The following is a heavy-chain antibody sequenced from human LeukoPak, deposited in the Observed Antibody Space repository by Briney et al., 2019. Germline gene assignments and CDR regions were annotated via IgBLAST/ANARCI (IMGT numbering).Heavy chain of an antibody. Sequence: GASVKVSCKASGGTFSSYAISWVRQAPGQGLEWMGRIIPILGIANYAQKFQGRVTITADESTSTAYMELSSLRSEDTAVYYCARVEAVSPRSYYYYYMDVWGKGTTVTVSS. CDR1: GGTFSSYA. J-gene: IGHJ6*03. CDR2: IIPILGIA. CDR3: ARVEAVSPRSYYYYYMDV. V-gene: IGHV1-69*04. D-gene: IGHD6-13*01.